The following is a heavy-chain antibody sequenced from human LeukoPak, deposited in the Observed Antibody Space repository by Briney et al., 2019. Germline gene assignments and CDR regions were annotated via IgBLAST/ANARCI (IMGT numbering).Heavy chain of an antibody. Sequence: GGSLRPSCAASGFTFSDYYMSWIRQAPGKGLEWVSSISSSSSYIYYADSVKGRFTISRDNAKNSLYLQMNSLRAEDTAVYYCARGDLLLWFGELLGYFDYWGQGTLVTVSS. V-gene: IGHV3-11*06. CDR2: ISSSSSYI. J-gene: IGHJ4*02. CDR3: ARGDLLLWFGELLGYFDY. D-gene: IGHD3-10*01. CDR1: GFTFSDYY.